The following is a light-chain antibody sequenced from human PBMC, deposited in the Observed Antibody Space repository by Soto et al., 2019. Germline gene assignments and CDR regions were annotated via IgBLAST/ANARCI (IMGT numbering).Light chain of an antibody. Sequence: QFVLTQSPSAYASLGASVKLTCTVSSGHSHYAIAWHQQQPEKGPRYLMKVTRDGSHSKGDGIPDRFSGSSSGAERYLTISSLQSEDEADYYWQTWGAGIRVFGGGTKLTV. CDR1: SGHSHYA. J-gene: IGLJ3*02. CDR3: QTWGAGIRV. V-gene: IGLV4-69*01. CDR2: VTRDGSH.